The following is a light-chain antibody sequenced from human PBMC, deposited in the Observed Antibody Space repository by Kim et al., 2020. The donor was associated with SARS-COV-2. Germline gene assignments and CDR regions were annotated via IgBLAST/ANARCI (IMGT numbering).Light chain of an antibody. CDR3: AAWDDSLSGGV. CDR1: SSNIGSNY. Sequence: GQRVTISCSGSSSNIGSNYVYWYQQLPGTAPKLLIYRNNQWPSGVPDRFSGSKSGTSASLAISGLRSEDEADYYCAAWDDSLSGGVFGGGTQLTVL. V-gene: IGLV1-47*01. J-gene: IGLJ3*02. CDR2: RNN.